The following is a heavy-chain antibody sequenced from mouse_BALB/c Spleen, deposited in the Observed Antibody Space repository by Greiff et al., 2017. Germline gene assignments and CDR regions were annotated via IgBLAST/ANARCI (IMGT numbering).Heavy chain of an antibody. D-gene: IGHD2-4*01. CDR2: IFPGSGNT. CDR3: ANPTMITLGFAY. J-gene: IGHJ3*01. V-gene: IGHV1-66*01. Sequence: QVQLQQSGPELVKPGASVKISCKASGYSFTSYYIHWVKQRPGQGLEWIGWIFPGSGNTKYNEKFKGKATLTADTSSSTAYMQLSSLTSEDSAVYFGANPTMITLGFAYWGQGTLVTVSA. CDR1: GYSFTSYY.